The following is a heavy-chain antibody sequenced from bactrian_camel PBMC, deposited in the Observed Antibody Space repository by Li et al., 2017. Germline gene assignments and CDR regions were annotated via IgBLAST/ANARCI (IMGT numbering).Heavy chain of an antibody. J-gene: IGHJ4*01. Sequence: PLVESGGDLVQPGGSLRLSCVASGFTASLYAMSWVRQAPGKGLEWVSAINLVGGSTYYRDSVKGRFTASRDNTKNTLYLQLNSLKTEDTAMYYCATDQLWIGSGEYNYLGQGTQVTVS. D-gene: IGHD5*01. CDR2: INLVGGST. CDR3: ATDQLWIGSGEYNY. CDR1: GFTASLYA. V-gene: IGHV3S31*01.